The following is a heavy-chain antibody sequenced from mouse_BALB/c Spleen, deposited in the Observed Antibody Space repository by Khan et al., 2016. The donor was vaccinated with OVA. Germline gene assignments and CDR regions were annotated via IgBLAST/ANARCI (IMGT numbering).Heavy chain of an antibody. D-gene: IGHD1-1*01. CDR1: GYTFSGYW. V-gene: IGHV1-9*01. J-gene: IGHJ2*01. CDR2: ILPGSGSR. CDR3: SRVNYGSRDYFDY. Sequence: VQLQESGAELMKPGASVKISCKATGYTFSGYWLEWVKQRPGHGLEWIGEILPGSGSRNYNEKFKGKATFTADISSKTTYMQLSSLTSEDYAVYYGSRVNYGSRDYFDYWGQGTTLTVSS.